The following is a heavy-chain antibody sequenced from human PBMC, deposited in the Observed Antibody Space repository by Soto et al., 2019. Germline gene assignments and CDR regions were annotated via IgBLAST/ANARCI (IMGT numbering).Heavy chain of an antibody. CDR1: GFTFSSYA. CDR2: ISGSGGST. CDR3: AKEAVYDFWSGSAHTAFFDY. Sequence: GGSLRLSCAASGFTFSSYAMSWVRQAPGKGLEWVSAISGSGGSTYYADSVKGRFTISRDNSKNTLYLQMNSLRAEDTAVYYCAKEAVYDFWSGSAHTAFFDYWGQGTLVTVSS. D-gene: IGHD3-3*01. J-gene: IGHJ4*02. V-gene: IGHV3-23*01.